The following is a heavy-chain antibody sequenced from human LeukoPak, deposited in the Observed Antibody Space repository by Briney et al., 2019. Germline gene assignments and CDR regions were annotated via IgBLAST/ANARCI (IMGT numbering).Heavy chain of an antibody. CDR1: GFTFSSYW. D-gene: IGHD1-20*01. Sequence: GGSLRLSCAASGFTFSSYWTHWVRQAPGKGLVWVSRINSDGSSTSYADSAKGRFTISRDNAKNTLYLQMNSLRAEDTAVYYCARAGITGIYYYYYYMDVWGKGTTVTVSS. CDR3: ARAGITGIYYYYYYMDV. J-gene: IGHJ6*03. CDR2: INSDGSST. V-gene: IGHV3-74*01.